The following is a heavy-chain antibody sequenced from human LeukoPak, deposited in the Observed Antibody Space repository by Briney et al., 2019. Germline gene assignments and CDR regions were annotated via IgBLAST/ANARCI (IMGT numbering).Heavy chain of an antibody. V-gene: IGHV1-18*01. CDR3: ARVSPRDYFNDSSGSDY. CDR1: GYTFTSYG. J-gene: IGHJ4*02. Sequence: ASVKVSCKASGYTFTSYGISWVRQAPGQGLEWMGWISAHNGNTNYAQKLQGRVTMTTDTSTSTAYMELRSLRADDTAVYYCARVSPRDYFNDSSGSDYWGQGTLVTVSS. CDR2: ISAHNGNT. D-gene: IGHD3-22*01.